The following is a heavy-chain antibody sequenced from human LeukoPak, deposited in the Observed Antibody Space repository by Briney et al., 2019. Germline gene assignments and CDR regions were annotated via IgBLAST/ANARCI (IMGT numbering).Heavy chain of an antibody. Sequence: XYWXXXVXQMPGKGXXXXXIFYPVDSDTIYTPSFQGQLTISADKSVSTAYLQWSSLKASDTAMYYCARHIAAAGTELDYWGQGTLVTVSS. J-gene: IGHJ4*02. CDR1: XYW. CDR3: ARHIAAAGTELDY. CDR2: FYPVDSDT. D-gene: IGHD6-13*01. V-gene: IGHV5-51*01.